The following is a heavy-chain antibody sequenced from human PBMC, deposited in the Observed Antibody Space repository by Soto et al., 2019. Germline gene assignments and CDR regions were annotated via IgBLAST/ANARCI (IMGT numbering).Heavy chain of an antibody. V-gene: IGHV3-30*03. J-gene: IGHJ5*02. CDR1: GFTFSNYG. CDR2: ISYDGTNK. D-gene: IGHD3-22*01. CDR3: ATYYYDSGTVTGAPWFDP. Sequence: QVQLVESGGGVVQPGRSLRLSCAASGFTFSNYGMHWVRQAPGKGLDWVAVISYDGTNKYYADSVKGRFTISRDNSKNTLYLQMNSLRAEDTAVYYCATYYYDSGTVTGAPWFDPWGQGTLVTVSS.